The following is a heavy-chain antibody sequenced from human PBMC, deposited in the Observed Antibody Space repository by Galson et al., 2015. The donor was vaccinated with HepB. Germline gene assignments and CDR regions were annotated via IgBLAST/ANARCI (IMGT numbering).Heavy chain of an antibody. D-gene: IGHD3-22*01. CDR2: IYHTGST. CDR3: ARAPSAIVVRYFDV. V-gene: IGHV4-59*01. J-gene: IGHJ2*01. CDR1: GGSISSSY. Sequence: LSLTCTVSGGSISSSYWSWFRQSPGKGLEWIGYIYHTGSTNYNPSLKSRVTMSVDTSKNQFSLRLGSVTAADTAVYFCARAPSAIVVRYFDVWGRGTLVTVSS.